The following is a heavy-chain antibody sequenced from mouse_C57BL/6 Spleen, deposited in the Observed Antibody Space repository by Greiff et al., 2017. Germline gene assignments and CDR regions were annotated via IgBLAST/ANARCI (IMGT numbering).Heavy chain of an antibody. CDR3: ARLYGSFPTRGFDY. CDR2: IYPSDSET. CDR1: GYTFTSYW. V-gene: IGHV1-61*01. Sequence: QVQLQQSGAELVRPGSSVKLSCKASGYTFTSYWMDWVKQRPGQGLEWIGNIYPSDSETHYNQKFKDKATLTVDKSSSTAYMQLSSLTSEDSAVYYCARLYGSFPTRGFDYWGQGTTLTVSS. D-gene: IGHD1-1*01. J-gene: IGHJ2*01.